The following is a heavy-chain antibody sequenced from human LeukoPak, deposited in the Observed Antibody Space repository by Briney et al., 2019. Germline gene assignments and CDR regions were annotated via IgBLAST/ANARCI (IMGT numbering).Heavy chain of an antibody. D-gene: IGHD3-22*01. CDR3: ARGGGPYYYDSSGPQSRPFDP. CDR2: IIPIFGIA. Sequence: SVKVSCKASGGTFSSYAISWVRQAPGQGLEWMGRIIPIFGIANYAQKFQGRVAITADKSTSTAYMELSSLRSEDTAVYYCARGGGPYYYDSSGPQSRPFDPWGQGTLVTVSS. V-gene: IGHV1-69*04. J-gene: IGHJ5*02. CDR1: GGTFSSYA.